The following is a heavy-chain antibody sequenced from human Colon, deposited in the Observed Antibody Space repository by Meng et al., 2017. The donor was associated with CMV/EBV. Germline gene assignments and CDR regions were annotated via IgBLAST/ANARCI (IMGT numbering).Heavy chain of an antibody. CDR1: GYSISSGYY. J-gene: IGHJ4*02. V-gene: IGHV4-38-2*02. Sequence: GSLRLSCTVSGYSISSGYYWGWIRQPPGKGLEWIGSIYHSGSTYYNPSLKSRVTISVDTSKNQFSLKLSSVTAADTAVYYCARDREYSSSNWGQGTLVTVSS. CDR2: IYHSGST. CDR3: ARDREYSSSN. D-gene: IGHD6-6*01.